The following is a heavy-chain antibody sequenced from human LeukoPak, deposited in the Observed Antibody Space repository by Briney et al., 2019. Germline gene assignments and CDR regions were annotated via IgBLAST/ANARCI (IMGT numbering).Heavy chain of an antibody. J-gene: IGHJ4*02. V-gene: IGHV1-8*01. CDR3: ATIDSSSWLFDY. D-gene: IGHD6-13*01. CDR1: GYTFTSYD. Sequence: ASVKVSCKASGYTFTSYDINWVRQATGQGLEWMGWMNPNSGNTGYAQKFQGRVTMTRNTSISTAYMELSSLRSEDTAVYYCATIDSSSWLFDYWGQGTLVTVSS. CDR2: MNPNSGNT.